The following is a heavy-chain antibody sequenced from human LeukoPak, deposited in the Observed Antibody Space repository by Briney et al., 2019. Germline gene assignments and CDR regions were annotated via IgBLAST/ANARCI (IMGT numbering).Heavy chain of an antibody. J-gene: IGHJ5*02. CDR1: GFSFGNYG. Sequence: SGGSLRLSCAASGFSFGNYGMHWVRQAPGKGLEWVALVRFDGSNTYYADSVKGRFTISRDNSNNSLYLQMNSLSPEDTAVYYCARDPHNVTANRFDPWGQGALVTVSS. V-gene: IGHV3-30*02. D-gene: IGHD2-21*02. CDR2: VRFDGSNT. CDR3: ARDPHNVTANRFDP.